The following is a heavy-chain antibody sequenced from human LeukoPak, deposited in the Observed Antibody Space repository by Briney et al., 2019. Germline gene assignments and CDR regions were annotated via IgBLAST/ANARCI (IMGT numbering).Heavy chain of an antibody. CDR3: ARDPYYYDSSGYWNY. CDR1: GFTFTTFW. D-gene: IGHD3-22*01. CDR2: ISPDGRDK. J-gene: IGHJ4*02. Sequence: GGSLRLSCAASGFTFTTFWMTWVRQAPGKGLEWVANISPDGRDKYYVDSVKGRFTISRDNAKDSLFLQMNSLRAEDTAMYYCARDPYYYDSSGYWNYWGQGTLVTVSS. V-gene: IGHV3-7*01.